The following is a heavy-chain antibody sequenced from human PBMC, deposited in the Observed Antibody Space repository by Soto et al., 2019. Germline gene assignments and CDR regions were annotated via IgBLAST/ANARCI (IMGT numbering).Heavy chain of an antibody. CDR3: GRAFKPPMALLGSKFFDP. D-gene: IGHD1-26*01. CDR1: GGSVSSGSYY. J-gene: IGHJ5*02. Sequence: PSETLSLTCTVSGGSVSSGSYYWSWIRQPPGKGLEWIGYIYYRGSKNYNPSLKSGVTISVETSKNHFSLKLSFVTAADRAVYYCGRAFKPPMALLGSKFFDPWGQETLFTVS. CDR2: IYYRGSK. V-gene: IGHV4-61*01.